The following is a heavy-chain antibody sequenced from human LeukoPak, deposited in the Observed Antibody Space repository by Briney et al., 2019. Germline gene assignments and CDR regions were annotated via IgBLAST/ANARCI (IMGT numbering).Heavy chain of an antibody. V-gene: IGHV1-46*01. D-gene: IGHD3-22*01. CDR3: ARGVDYDSSGYYPGVYDY. CDR1: GYTFTGYY. Sequence: ASVKVSCKASGYTFTGYYMHWVRQAPGQGLEWMGIINPSGGSTSYAQKFQGRVTMTRDMSTSTVYMELSSLRSEDTAVYYCARGVDYDSSGYYPGVYDYWGQGTLVTVSS. J-gene: IGHJ4*02. CDR2: INPSGGST.